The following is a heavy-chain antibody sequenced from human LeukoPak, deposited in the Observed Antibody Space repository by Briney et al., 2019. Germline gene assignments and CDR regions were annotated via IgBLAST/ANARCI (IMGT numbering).Heavy chain of an antibody. Sequence: PSETLSLTCAVYGGSLSGNYWSWIRQPRGKGLEWIGEINHSGSTNYNPSLKSRVTISVDTSKNQFSLKLSSVTAADTAVYYCARGPSSSWDTYYFDYWGQGTLVTVS. CDR2: INHSGST. CDR1: GGSLSGNY. J-gene: IGHJ4*02. CDR3: ARGPSSSWDTYYFDY. V-gene: IGHV4-34*01. D-gene: IGHD6-13*01.